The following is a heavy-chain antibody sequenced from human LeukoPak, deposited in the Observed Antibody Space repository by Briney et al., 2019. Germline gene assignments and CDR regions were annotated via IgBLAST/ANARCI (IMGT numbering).Heavy chain of an antibody. Sequence: GESLKISCKTSGYSFTTYWIGWVRQMPGKGLEWMGIIYPGDSDTRYSPSFQGQVTISADKSISTTYLQWSSLKASDTAMYYCARYSAARPLYYFDYWGQGTLVTVSS. J-gene: IGHJ4*02. V-gene: IGHV5-51*01. CDR2: IYPGDSDT. CDR1: GYSFTTYW. D-gene: IGHD6-6*01. CDR3: ARYSAARPLYYFDY.